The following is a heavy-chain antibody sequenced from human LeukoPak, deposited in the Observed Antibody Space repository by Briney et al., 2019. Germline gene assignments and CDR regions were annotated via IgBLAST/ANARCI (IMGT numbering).Heavy chain of an antibody. CDR1: GFSFSIYS. D-gene: IGHD3-10*01. J-gene: IGHJ4*02. Sequence: GGSLRLSCAASGFSFSIYSMNWVRQTPAKGLERVSSVSSSSGYIYYADSVKGRFTISRDNSKNSLYLQMDSLRAEDTAVYYCARAYYGSGTSHFDSWGQGTLVTVSS. CDR2: VSSSSGYI. V-gene: IGHV3-21*01. CDR3: ARAYYGSGTSHFDS.